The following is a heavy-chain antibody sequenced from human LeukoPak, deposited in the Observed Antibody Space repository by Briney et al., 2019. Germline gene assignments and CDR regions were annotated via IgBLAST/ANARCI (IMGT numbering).Heavy chain of an antibody. Sequence: GGSLRLSCAASGFTFSSYSMNWVRQAPGKVLEWVSSISSSSSYIYYADSVKGRFTISRDNAKNSLYLQMNSLRAEDTAVYYCARDPGDQQLVLDGGWFDPWGQGTLVTVSS. V-gene: IGHV3-21*01. CDR2: ISSSSSYI. D-gene: IGHD6-13*01. CDR1: GFTFSSYS. CDR3: ARDPGDQQLVLDGGWFDP. J-gene: IGHJ5*02.